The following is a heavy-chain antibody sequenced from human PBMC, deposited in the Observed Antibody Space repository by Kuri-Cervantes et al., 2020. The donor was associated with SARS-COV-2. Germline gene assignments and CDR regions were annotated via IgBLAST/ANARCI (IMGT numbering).Heavy chain of an antibody. Sequence: SCKASGGTFSSYAMTWVRQAPGKGLEWVSGISGSGGRTYYADSVKGRFTISKDNSENTLYLQMNGLRAEDTAVYYCAKTPGDGDYVVPWAYYYYMDVWGKGTTVTVSS. CDR1: GGTFSSYA. D-gene: IGHD4-17*01. CDR3: AKTPGDGDYVVPWAYYYYMDV. V-gene: IGHV3-23*01. CDR2: ISGSGGRT. J-gene: IGHJ6*03.